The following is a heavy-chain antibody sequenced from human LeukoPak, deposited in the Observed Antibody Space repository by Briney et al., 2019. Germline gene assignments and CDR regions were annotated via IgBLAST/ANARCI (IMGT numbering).Heavy chain of an antibody. CDR3: ARGLGVVTAQSEQPKPRYFDL. J-gene: IGHJ2*01. Sequence: ASLKVSCKASRYTFISYGISWVRQAPGQGLERMGWISGYNGNTNYAQNLQGRVTMTTDTSTSTAYMELRSLRSDDTAVYYCARGLGVVTAQSEQPKPRYFDLWGRGTQVTVSS. CDR2: ISGYNGNT. V-gene: IGHV1-18*01. D-gene: IGHD2-21*02. CDR1: RYTFISYG.